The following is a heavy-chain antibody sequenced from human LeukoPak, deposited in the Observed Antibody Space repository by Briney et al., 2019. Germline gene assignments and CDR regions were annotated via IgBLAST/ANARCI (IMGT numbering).Heavy chain of an antibody. V-gene: IGHV3-72*01. J-gene: IGHJ3*02. CDR2: IRRRSKNYTT. CDR1: GFTFSDYI. CDR3: SRDGTLSDDSGFDI. D-gene: IGHD3-22*01. Sequence: GGSLRLSCEASGFTFSDYILDWVRQAPGKVLEWVGRIRRRSKNYTTEYAASVKDRFLISRDDSKNSLYLHMNGLKTEDTAVYYCSRDGTLSDDSGFDIWGQGTMVTVSS.